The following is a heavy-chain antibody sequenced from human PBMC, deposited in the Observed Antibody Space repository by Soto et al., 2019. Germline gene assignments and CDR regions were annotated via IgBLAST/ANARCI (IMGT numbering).Heavy chain of an antibody. V-gene: IGHV1-24*01. CDR1: GYTLTDLS. CDR2: FDPEDGET. D-gene: IGHD3-10*01. J-gene: IGHJ4*02. Sequence: ASVKVSSKVSGYTLTDLSMHWVRQAPGKGLEWMGGFDPEDGETIYAQKFQGRVTMTEDTSTDTAYMELSSLRSEDTAVYYCATVSHRIYGTIDYWGQGALVTVSS. CDR3: ATVSHRIYGTIDY.